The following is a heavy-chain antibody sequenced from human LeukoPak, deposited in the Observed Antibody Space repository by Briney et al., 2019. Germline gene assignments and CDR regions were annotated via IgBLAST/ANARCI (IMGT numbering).Heavy chain of an antibody. Sequence: GASVKVSCKASGYTFTSYGISWVRQAPGQGLEWLGWINPNSGDTDYAQKFQGRVTMTRDTSISTAYMELSRLASDDTAVYFCARVRAGYPFDVWGQGTMVTVSS. J-gene: IGHJ3*01. V-gene: IGHV1-2*02. D-gene: IGHD5-12*01. CDR2: INPNSGDT. CDR1: GYTFTSYG. CDR3: ARVRAGYPFDV.